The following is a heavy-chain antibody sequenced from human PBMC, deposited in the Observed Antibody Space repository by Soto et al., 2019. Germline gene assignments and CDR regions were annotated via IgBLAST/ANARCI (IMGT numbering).Heavy chain of an antibody. CDR2: IYHSGST. D-gene: IGHD6-19*01. V-gene: IGHV4-30-2*01. J-gene: IGHJ6*02. CDR3: ARGIEGWYQGRYYYGMDV. Sequence: PSETLSLTCAVSGGSISSGGYSLCWIRQPPGKGLEWIGYIYHSGSTYYNPSLKSRVTISVDTSKNHFSLKLSSVTAADTAVYYCARGIEGWYQGRYYYGMDVWGQGTTVTVSS. CDR1: GGSISSGGYS.